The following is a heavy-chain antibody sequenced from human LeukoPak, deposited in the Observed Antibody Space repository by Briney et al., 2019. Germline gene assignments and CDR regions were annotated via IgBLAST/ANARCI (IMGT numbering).Heavy chain of an antibody. V-gene: IGHV3-11*04. J-gene: IGHJ6*04. CDR2: SSSSGSTI. CDR3: AELGITMIGGV. D-gene: IGHD3-10*02. CDR1: GFTVSSNY. Sequence: GGSLRLSCAASGFTVSSNYMSWVRQAPGKGLEWVSYSSSSGSTIYYADSVKGRFTISRDNAKNSLYLQMNSLRAEDTAVYYCAELGITMIGGVWGEGTTVTISS.